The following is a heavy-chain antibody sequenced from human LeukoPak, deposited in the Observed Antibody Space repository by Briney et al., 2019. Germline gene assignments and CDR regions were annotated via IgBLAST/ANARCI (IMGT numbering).Heavy chain of an antibody. V-gene: IGHV3-30*03. Sequence: GGSLRLSCASSGFTFSDYGFHWVRQPPGKGLEWVAGISADGIGKYYADSVKGRFTISRDNSKNTFYLQMNSLRAEDTAIYYCAREIGSSGYAGYFDYRGQGTLVTVSS. D-gene: IGHD3-22*01. CDR3: AREIGSSGYAGYFDY. CDR2: ISADGIGK. CDR1: GFTFSDYG. J-gene: IGHJ4*02.